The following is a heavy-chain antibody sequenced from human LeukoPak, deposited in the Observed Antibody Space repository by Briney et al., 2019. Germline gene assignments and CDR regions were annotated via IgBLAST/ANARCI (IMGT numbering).Heavy chain of an antibody. CDR2: ISWNSGSI. Sequence: PGGSLRLSCAASGFTFNDYAMHWVRQAPGKGLEWVSAISWNSGSIGYADSVKGRFTISRDNAKNSLYLQMNSLRAEDTALYYCAKDIGGYSNTFDYWGQGTLVTVSS. J-gene: IGHJ4*02. D-gene: IGHD5-12*01. CDR1: GFTFNDYA. CDR3: AKDIGGYSNTFDY. V-gene: IGHV3-9*01.